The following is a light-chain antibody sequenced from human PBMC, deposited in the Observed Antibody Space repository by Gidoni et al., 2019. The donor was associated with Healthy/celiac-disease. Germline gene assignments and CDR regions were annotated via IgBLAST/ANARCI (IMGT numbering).Light chain of an antibody. CDR1: QSISSW. V-gene: IGKV1-5*03. Sequence: DIQMTQSPSTLYASVGDRVTITCRASQSISSWLAWYQQTPGKAPKLLIYKASSLESGVPSRFSGSGSGTEFTLTISSLQPDDFATYYCQQYNSYSGMYTFGQGTKLEIK. CDR3: QQYNSYSGMYT. J-gene: IGKJ2*01. CDR2: KAS.